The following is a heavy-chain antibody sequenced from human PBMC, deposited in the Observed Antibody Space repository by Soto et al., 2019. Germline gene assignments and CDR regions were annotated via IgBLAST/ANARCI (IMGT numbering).Heavy chain of an antibody. V-gene: IGHV3-48*02. CDR1: GFTFSSYA. CDR2: ISGRGDAI. J-gene: IGHJ6*02. Sequence: PGGSLRLSCAASGFTFSSYAMNWIRQAPGKGLEWVLFISGRGDAIWYADSVKGRFTVSRDNAKNSLFLQMTSLRDDDTAVYYCARPGEGALFYYAMDVWGQGTTVTVSS. CDR3: ARPGEGALFYYAMDV. D-gene: IGHD3-16*01.